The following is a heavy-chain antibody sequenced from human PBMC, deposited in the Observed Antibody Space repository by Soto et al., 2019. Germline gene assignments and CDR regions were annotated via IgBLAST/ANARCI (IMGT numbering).Heavy chain of an antibody. V-gene: IGHV3-23*01. CDR3: AKPGEGDILTGYVDFGY. D-gene: IGHD3-9*01. CDR1: GFTFSSYA. CDR2: ISGSGGST. Sequence: GGSLRLSCAASGFTFSSYAMSWVRQAPGKGLEWVSAISGSGGSTYYADSAKGRFTTSRDNSKNTLYLQMNSLRAEDTAVYYCAKPGEGDILTGYVDFGYWGQGTLVTVSS. J-gene: IGHJ4*02.